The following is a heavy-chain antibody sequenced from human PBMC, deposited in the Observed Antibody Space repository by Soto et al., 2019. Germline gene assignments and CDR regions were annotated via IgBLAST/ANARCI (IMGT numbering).Heavy chain of an antibody. V-gene: IGHV4-59*08. J-gene: IGHJ4*02. D-gene: IGHD3-10*01. CDR3: AALMVRGVTTGQYFDY. CDR1: GGSISSYY. CDR2: IYYSGST. Sequence: SETLSLTCTVSGGSISSYYWSWIRQPPGKGLEWIGYIYYSGSTNYNPSLKSRVTISVDTSKNQFSLKLSSVTAADTAVYYCAALMVRGVTTGQYFDYWGQGTLVTVSS.